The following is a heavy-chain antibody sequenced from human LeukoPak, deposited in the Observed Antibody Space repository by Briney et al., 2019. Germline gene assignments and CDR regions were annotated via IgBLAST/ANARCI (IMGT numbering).Heavy chain of an antibody. CDR1: GFTFSSYW. D-gene: IGHD1-26*01. J-gene: IGHJ3*02. Sequence: GGSLRLSCAASGFTFSSYWMSWVRQAPGKGLEWVANIKQDGSEKYYVDSMKGRFTISRDNVKNSLYLQMNSLRAEDTAVYYCARDWELSAFDIWGQGTMVTVSS. CDR3: ARDWELSAFDI. CDR2: IKQDGSEK. V-gene: IGHV3-7*01.